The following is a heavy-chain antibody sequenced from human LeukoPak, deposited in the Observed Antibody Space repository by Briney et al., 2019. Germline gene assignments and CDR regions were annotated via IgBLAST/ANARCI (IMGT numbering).Heavy chain of an antibody. Sequence: SETLSPTCTVSGGSISSYYWSWVRQPPGKGLEWIGYIYYSGSTNYNPSLKSRVTISLDTSKKQFSLKLNSVTAADTAVYYCARQTAGLTVIGYWGQGILVTVSS. D-gene: IGHD6-13*01. CDR3: ARQTAGLTVIGY. CDR1: GGSISSYY. J-gene: IGHJ4*02. CDR2: IYYSGST. V-gene: IGHV4-59*08.